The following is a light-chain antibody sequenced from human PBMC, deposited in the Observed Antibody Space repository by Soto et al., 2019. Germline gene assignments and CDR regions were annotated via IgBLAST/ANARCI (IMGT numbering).Light chain of an antibody. V-gene: IGKV3-15*01. J-gene: IGKJ5*01. CDR3: QQYNNWPIT. CDR2: GAS. CDR1: QSVSSN. Sequence: EIVMTQSPGTLSVSPGERVTLSCRASQSVSSNLAWYQQKPGQAPRLLIYGASTRATGIPGRFSGSVAGTEFTLTISSLQSEDFAVYCCQQYNNWPITFGQGTRLEIK.